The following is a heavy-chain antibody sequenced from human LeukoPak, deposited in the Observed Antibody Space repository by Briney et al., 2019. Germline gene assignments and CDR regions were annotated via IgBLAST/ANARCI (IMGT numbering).Heavy chain of an antibody. CDR1: GGSISSSSYY. D-gene: IGHD3-22*01. V-gene: IGHV4-39*01. CDR2: IYYSGST. J-gene: IGHJ1*01. CDR3: ATYYYDSSGSEYFQH. Sequence: SETLSLTCTVSGGSISSSSYYWGWIRQPPGKGLEWIGSIYYSGSTYYNPSHKSRVTISVDTSKNQFSLKLSSVTAADTAVYYCATYYYDSSGSEYFQHWGQGTLVTVSS.